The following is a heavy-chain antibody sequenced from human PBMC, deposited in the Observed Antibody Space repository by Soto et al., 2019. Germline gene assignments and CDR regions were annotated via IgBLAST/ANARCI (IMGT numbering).Heavy chain of an antibody. J-gene: IGHJ5*02. CDR3: ARDMQQLVQGTNWFDP. CDR2: ISAYNGNT. Sequence: QVQLVQSGAEVKKPGASVKVSCKASGYTFTSYGISWVRQAPGQGLEWMGWISAYNGNTNYAQKLQGRVTMTTDTSTSIAYMELRSLRYDDTAVYYCARDMQQLVQGTNWFDPWGQGTLVTVSS. D-gene: IGHD6-13*01. CDR1: GYTFTSYG. V-gene: IGHV1-18*01.